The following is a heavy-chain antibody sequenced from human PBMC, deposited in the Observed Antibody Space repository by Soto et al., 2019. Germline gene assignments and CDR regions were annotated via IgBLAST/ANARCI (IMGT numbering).Heavy chain of an antibody. V-gene: IGHV1-69*06. D-gene: IGHD3-22*01. CDR1: GGTFSSYA. CDR2: IIPIFGTA. CDR3: ARTGRPVVIPQ. J-gene: IGHJ4*02. Sequence: GASVKVSCKASGGTFSSYAISWVRQAPGQGLEWMGGIIPIFGTANYAQKFQGRVTITADKSTSTAYMELSSLRSEDTAVYYCARTGRPVVIPQWGQGTLVTVSS.